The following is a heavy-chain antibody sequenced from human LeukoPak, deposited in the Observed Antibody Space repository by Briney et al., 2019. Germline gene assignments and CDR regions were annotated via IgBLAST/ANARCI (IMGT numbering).Heavy chain of an antibody. CDR1: GYSFTNYG. D-gene: IGHD6-13*01. J-gene: IGHJ4*02. Sequence: ASVKVSCKTSGYSFTNYGITWVRQAPGQGLEWMGWISCYNSKTFYAQKFQGRVTMTTDTSTSTVYMELRSLRSDDTAVYYCARPGPYSRGGPSDYWGQGTLVTVSS. CDR3: ARPGPYSRGGPSDY. V-gene: IGHV1-18*01. CDR2: ISCYNSKT.